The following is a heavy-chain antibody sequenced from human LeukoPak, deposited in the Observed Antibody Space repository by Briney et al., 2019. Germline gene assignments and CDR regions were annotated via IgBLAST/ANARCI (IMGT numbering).Heavy chain of an antibody. CDR3: AKDSPSSTESFDY. J-gene: IGHJ4*02. CDR1: GFTFSSYG. CDR2: IRYDGSNK. Sequence: GGSLRLSCAASGFTFSSYGMHWVRQAPGKGLEWVAFIRYDGSNKYYADSVKGRFTISRDNSKNTLYLQINSLRAEDTAVYYCAKDSPSSTESFDYWGQGTLVTVSS. D-gene: IGHD6-6*01. V-gene: IGHV3-30*02.